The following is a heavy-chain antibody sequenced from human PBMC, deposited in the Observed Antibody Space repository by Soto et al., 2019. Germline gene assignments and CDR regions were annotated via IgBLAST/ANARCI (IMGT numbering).Heavy chain of an antibody. J-gene: IGHJ4*02. CDR3: ARGPYDYVWGSYRNTIDY. CDR2: INHSGST. D-gene: IGHD3-16*02. V-gene: IGHV4-34*01. CDR1: GGSFSGYY. Sequence: ETLSLTCAVYGGSFSGYYWSWIRQPPGKGLEWIGEINHSGSTNYNPSLKSRVTISVDTSKNQFSLKLSSVTAADTAVYYCARGPYDYVWGSYRNTIDYWGQGTLVTVSS.